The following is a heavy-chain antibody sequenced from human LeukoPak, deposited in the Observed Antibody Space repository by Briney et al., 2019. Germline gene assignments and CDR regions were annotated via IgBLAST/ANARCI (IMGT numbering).Heavy chain of an antibody. Sequence: PSETLSLTCTVSGASISGSGYYWGWIRQPPGKGLEWIGNIYDSGSTYYNASLQSRVTIPIDTSKNQFSLRLSSVTAADTAMYYCARHIQIAFRVFRLGWIDPWGQGTLVTVSS. CDR3: ARHIQIAFRVFRLGWIDP. V-gene: IGHV4-39*01. J-gene: IGHJ5*02. D-gene: IGHD3-3*02. CDR2: IYDSGST. CDR1: GASISGSGYY.